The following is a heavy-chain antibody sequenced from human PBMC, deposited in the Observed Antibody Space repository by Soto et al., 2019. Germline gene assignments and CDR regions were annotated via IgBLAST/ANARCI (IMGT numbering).Heavy chain of an antibody. V-gene: IGHV1-69*01. CDR1: GGTFSSYA. J-gene: IGHJ6*02. D-gene: IGHD6-6*01. CDR3: ARGGARPVGPYYYYCGMDV. Sequence: QVQLVQSGAEVKKPGSSVKVSCKASGGTFSSYAISWVRQAPGQGLEWMGGIIPIFGTANYAQKFQGRVTITADESTSTAYMELSSLRSEDTAVYYCARGGARPVGPYYYYCGMDVWGQGTTVTVSS. CDR2: IIPIFGTA.